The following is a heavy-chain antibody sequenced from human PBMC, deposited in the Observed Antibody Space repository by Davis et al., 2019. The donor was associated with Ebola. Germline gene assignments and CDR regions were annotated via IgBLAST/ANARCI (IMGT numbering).Heavy chain of an antibody. CDR1: GFTFSSYA. Sequence: ESLKISCAASGFTFSSYAMSWVRQAPGKGLEWVSAISGSGGSTYYADSVKGRFTISRDNSKNTLYLQMNSLRAEDTAVYYCAKAPNYGVFDYWGQGTLVTVSS. CDR3: AKAPNYGVFDY. V-gene: IGHV3-23*01. D-gene: IGHD4/OR15-4a*01. J-gene: IGHJ4*02. CDR2: ISGSGGST.